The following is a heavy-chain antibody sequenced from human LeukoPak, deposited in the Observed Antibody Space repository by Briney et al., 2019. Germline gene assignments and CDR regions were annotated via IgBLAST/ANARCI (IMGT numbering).Heavy chain of an antibody. CDR3: ARHMIKAAAGNFDY. CDR2: ISAYNGNA. D-gene: IGHD6-13*01. Sequence: ASVKVSCKASGYTFTSYGISWVRQAPGQGLEWMGWISAYNGNANYAQKLQGRVTMTTDTSTSTAYMELRSLRSDDTAVYYCARHMIKAAAGNFDYWGQGTLVTVSS. CDR1: GYTFTSYG. J-gene: IGHJ4*02. V-gene: IGHV1-18*01.